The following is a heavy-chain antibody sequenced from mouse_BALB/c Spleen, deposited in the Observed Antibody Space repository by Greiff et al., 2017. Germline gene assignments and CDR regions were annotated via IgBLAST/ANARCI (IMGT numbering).Heavy chain of an antibody. V-gene: IGHV1S81*02. Sequence: VHLVESGAELVKPGASVKLSCKASGYTFTSYYMYWVKQRPGQGLEWIGEINPSNGGTNFNEKFKSKATLTVDKSSSTAYMQLSSLTSEDSAVYYCTRYGTYYFDYWGQGTTLTVSS. CDR2: INPSNGGT. CDR3: TRYGTYYFDY. CDR1: GYTFTSYY. D-gene: IGHD2-1*01. J-gene: IGHJ2*01.